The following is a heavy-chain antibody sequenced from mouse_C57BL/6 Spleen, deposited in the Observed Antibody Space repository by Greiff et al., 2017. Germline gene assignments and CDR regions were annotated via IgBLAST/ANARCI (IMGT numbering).Heavy chain of an antibody. CDR1: ASTFPSSW. CDR3: ASFYGTGRDY. CDR2: IDPSDSET. J-gene: IGHJ2*01. D-gene: IGHD2-1*01. Sequence: QVQLQQPGAELVRPGPSVQLSCKASASTFPSSWMPWLKQRPIQGLEWIGNIDPSDSETHSNQDFKDKANLTVDKYSSTAYMQLSSLTSEDSAVYYCASFYGTGRDYWGQGTTLTVSS. V-gene: IGHV1-52*01.